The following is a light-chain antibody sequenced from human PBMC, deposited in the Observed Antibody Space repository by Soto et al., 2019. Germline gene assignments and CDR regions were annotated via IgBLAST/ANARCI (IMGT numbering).Light chain of an antibody. J-gene: IGKJ4*01. Sequence: EIVMTQSPATLSASPGERATLSCRASQSVGSDLAWYQQKPGQAPRLVIYDIFTRDTGVPTRISGSGSGTDFTLTISSLQSEDFAVYYCQQYNSCPLTFGGGTKVEIK. CDR1: QSVGSD. CDR3: QQYNSCPLT. V-gene: IGKV3D-15*01. CDR2: DIF.